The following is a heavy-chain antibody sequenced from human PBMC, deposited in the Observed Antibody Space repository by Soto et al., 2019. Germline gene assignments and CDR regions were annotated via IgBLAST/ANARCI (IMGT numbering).Heavy chain of an antibody. J-gene: IGHJ6*02. CDR1: GYSFTSYW. CDR2: IYPGDSDT. Sequence: GESLRISCKGSGYSFTSYWIGWVRQMPGKGLEWMGIIYPGDSDTRYSPSFQGQVTISADKSISTAYLQWSSLKASDTAMYYCARHGVVVVAATPGRYYYYGMDVWGQGTTVTVSS. CDR3: ARHGVVVVAATPGRYYYYGMDV. V-gene: IGHV5-51*01. D-gene: IGHD2-15*01.